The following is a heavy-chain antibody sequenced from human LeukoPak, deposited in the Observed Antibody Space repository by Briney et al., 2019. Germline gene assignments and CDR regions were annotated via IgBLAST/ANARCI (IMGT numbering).Heavy chain of an antibody. CDR1: GGSISSYY. V-gene: IGHV4-59*01. J-gene: IGHJ4*02. CDR2: IYYSGST. D-gene: IGHD6-6*01. CDR3: ARDSIAARGRAFDY. Sequence: SETLSLTCTVSGGSISSYYWSWIRQPPGKGLEWIGYIYYSGSTNYNPSLKSRVTISIDTSKNQFSLKLSSVTAADTAVYYCARDSIAARGRAFDYWGQGTLVTVSS.